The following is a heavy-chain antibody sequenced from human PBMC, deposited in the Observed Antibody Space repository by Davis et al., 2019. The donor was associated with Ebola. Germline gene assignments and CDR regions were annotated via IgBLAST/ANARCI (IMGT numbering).Heavy chain of an antibody. D-gene: IGHD2-21*02. J-gene: IGHJ4*02. CDR1: GYSFTTYW. V-gene: IGHV5-51*01. CDR2: IHPSDSDI. CDR3: ALSLSCGGNCHSLAYYFDY. Sequence: KVSCKGSGYSFTTYWIAWVRQMPGKGLEWMGIIHPSDSDIRYSPSFQGQVTISADKSINTAYLQWSSLKASDTAIYYCALSLSCGGNCHSLAYYFDYWGQGSQVTVSS.